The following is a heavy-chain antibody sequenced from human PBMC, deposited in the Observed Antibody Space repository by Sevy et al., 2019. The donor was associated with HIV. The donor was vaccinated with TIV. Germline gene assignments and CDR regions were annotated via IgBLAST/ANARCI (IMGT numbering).Heavy chain of an antibody. J-gene: IGHJ4*02. D-gene: IGHD2-8*01. CDR2: FCFAGSTI. Sequence: GGSLRLSCAASGFTFSIYTMSWVRQAPGKGLEWVSNFCFAGSTIQYADSVKGRFTISRDNSKNTLYLQMNSLRADDTAVYYCAREGCNVPHDYWGQGTLVTVSS. V-gene: IGHV3-23*01. CDR1: GFTFSIYT. CDR3: AREGCNVPHDY.